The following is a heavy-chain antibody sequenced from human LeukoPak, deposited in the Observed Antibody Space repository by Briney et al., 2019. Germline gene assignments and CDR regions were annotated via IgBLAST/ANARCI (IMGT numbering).Heavy chain of an antibody. V-gene: IGHV3-30*18. CDR2: ISYDGSNK. Sequence: PGKSLRLSCAASGFTFSSYGMHWVRQAPGKGLEWVAVISYDGSNKYYADSVKGRFTISRDNSKNTLYLQMNSLRAEDTAVYYCAKARSQKVWGSYRSLHSFDYWGQGTLVTVSS. CDR1: GFTFSSYG. CDR3: AKARSQKVWGSYRSLHSFDY. D-gene: IGHD3-16*02. J-gene: IGHJ4*02.